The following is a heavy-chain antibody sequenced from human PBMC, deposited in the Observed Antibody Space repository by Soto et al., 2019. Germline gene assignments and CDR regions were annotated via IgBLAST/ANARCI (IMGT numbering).Heavy chain of an antibody. J-gene: IGHJ4*02. CDR1: GYTFTGNY. Sequence: QVQLVQSGAEVKKPGASVKVSCKASGYTFTGNYMHWVRQAPGQGFEWMGWINVNSGGTKYAQKFQGWVTMTRDTSSSTAYMELSRLRSDATAVYYCARGNKLSLYPQLDYWGQGTLVTVSS. CDR3: ARGNKLSLYPQLDY. D-gene: IGHD3-16*02. V-gene: IGHV1-2*04. CDR2: INVNSGGT.